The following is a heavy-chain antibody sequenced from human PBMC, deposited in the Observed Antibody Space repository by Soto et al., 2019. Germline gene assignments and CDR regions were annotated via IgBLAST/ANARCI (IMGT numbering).Heavy chain of an antibody. CDR1: GFTFSSYG. V-gene: IGHV3-30*18. J-gene: IGHJ4*02. CDR2: ISYDGSNK. CDR3: AKRGGVIAALDY. D-gene: IGHD3-16*02. Sequence: QVQLVESGGGVVQPGRSLRLSCAASGFTFSSYGMHWVRQAPGKGLEWVAVISYDGSNKYYADSVKGRFTISRDNSKNKLYLQMNRLRAEDTAVYYCAKRGGVIAALDYWGQGTLVTVSS.